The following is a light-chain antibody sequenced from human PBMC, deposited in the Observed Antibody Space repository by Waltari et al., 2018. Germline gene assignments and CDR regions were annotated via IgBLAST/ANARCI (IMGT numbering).Light chain of an antibody. Sequence: QPALTHPAPVSGSPGQSPTLPCTGTTSAVAGHTYVSWYHKHPGKAPKLTIYEVSNRPSGVSNRFSGSKSGNTASLTISGLQAEDEADYYCSSYTSSSTRVFGTGTKVTVL. V-gene: IGLV2-14*01. CDR1: TSAVAGHTY. CDR3: SSYTSSSTRV. J-gene: IGLJ1*01. CDR2: EVS.